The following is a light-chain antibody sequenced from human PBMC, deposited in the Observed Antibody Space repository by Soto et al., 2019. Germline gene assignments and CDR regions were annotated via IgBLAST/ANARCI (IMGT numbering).Light chain of an antibody. CDR3: QQYGSSPQT. CDR1: QSVSYY. V-gene: IGKV3-20*01. Sequence: EIVLTQSPGTLSLSPGERATLSCRASQSVSYYLAWYQQKPGQPPRLLIYDASSRATGVPDRFSGSGSGTDFTLTISRLEPEDFAVYYCQQYGSSPQTFGQGTKVDI. CDR2: DAS. J-gene: IGKJ1*01.